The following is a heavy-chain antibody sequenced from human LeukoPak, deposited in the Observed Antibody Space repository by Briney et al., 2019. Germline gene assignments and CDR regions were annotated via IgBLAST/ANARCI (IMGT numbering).Heavy chain of an antibody. V-gene: IGHV3-7*01. CDR2: IKQDGSEK. J-gene: IGHJ6*03. CDR1: GFTFSSYW. D-gene: IGHD2-15*01. Sequence: TGGSLRLSCAASGFTFSSYWMSWVRQAPGKGLEWVANIKQDGSEKYYVDSVKGRFTISRDNAKNPLYLQMNSLRAEDTAVYYCARLYQSYCSGGSCYSRYYYYYMDVWGKGTTVTVSS. CDR3: ARLYQSYCSGGSCYSRYYYYYMDV.